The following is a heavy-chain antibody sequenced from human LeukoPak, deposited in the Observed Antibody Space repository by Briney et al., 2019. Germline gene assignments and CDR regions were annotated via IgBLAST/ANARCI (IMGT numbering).Heavy chain of an antibody. J-gene: IGHJ4*02. V-gene: IGHV3-23*01. Sequence: HSGGPLRLSCAASGFTFSSYAMSWVRQAPGKGLEWVSAISGSGGSTYYADSVKGRFTISRDNSKNTLYLQMNSLRAEDTAVYYCAKETYYYGSGSYSPLDYWGQGTLVTVSS. CDR3: AKETYYYGSGSYSPLDY. CDR2: ISGSGGST. D-gene: IGHD3-10*01. CDR1: GFTFSSYA.